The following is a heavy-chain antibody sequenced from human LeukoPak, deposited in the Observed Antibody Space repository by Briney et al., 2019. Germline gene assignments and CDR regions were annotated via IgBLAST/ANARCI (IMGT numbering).Heavy chain of an antibody. D-gene: IGHD2-2*02. Sequence: GGSLRLSCAASGFTVSSNYMSWVRQAPGKGLEWVSVIYSGGSTYYADSVKGRFTISRDNSKNTLYLQMNSLRAGDTAVYFCTREGGYCSSTSCYSHFDFWGQGTLVTVSS. J-gene: IGHJ4*02. CDR1: GFTVSSNY. V-gene: IGHV3-66*01. CDR3: TREGGYCSSTSCYSHFDF. CDR2: IYSGGST.